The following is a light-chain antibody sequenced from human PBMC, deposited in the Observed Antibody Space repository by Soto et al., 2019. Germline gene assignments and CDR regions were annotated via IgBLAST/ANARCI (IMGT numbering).Light chain of an antibody. CDR1: QSVLYSSNNKNY. V-gene: IGKV4-1*01. CDR3: QQYYTYST. J-gene: IGKJ5*01. Sequence: DIVMTQSPDSLAVSLGERATINCKSSQSVLYSSNNKNYLAWYQQKPGQPPKALIYWASTRESGVPDRFSGSGSGTDFTLTITGLQPDDFATYFCQQYYTYSTFGQGTRLDIK. CDR2: WAS.